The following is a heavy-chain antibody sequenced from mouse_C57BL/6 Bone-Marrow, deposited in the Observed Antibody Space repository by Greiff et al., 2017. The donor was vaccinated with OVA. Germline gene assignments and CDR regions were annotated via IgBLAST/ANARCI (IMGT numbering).Heavy chain of an antibody. CDR3: AEGAY. Sequence: EVKLMESGGGLVKPGGSLKLSCAASGFTFSSYAMSWVRQTPEKRLEWVATISDGGSYTYYPDNVKGRFTISRDNAKNNLYLQMSHLKSEGTAMYYCAEGAYWGQGTLVTVSA. CDR2: ISDGGSYT. J-gene: IGHJ3*01. V-gene: IGHV5-4*03. CDR1: GFTFSSYA.